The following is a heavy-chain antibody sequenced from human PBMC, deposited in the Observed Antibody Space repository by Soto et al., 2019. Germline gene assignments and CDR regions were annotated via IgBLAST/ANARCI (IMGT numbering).Heavy chain of an antibody. CDR1: GFTFSTYW. CDR3: ARVGGAWYVDY. CDR2: IKQDGTEK. Sequence: EVQLVESGGGLVQPGGSLRLSCAASGFTFSTYWMSWVRQAPGKGLEWMATIKQDGTEKYYGDSVKGRFTISRDNAKNSLYLQMNSLRVEDTAVYYCARVGGAWYVDYWGQGTLVTVSS. D-gene: IGHD2-21*02. V-gene: IGHV3-7*03. J-gene: IGHJ4*02.